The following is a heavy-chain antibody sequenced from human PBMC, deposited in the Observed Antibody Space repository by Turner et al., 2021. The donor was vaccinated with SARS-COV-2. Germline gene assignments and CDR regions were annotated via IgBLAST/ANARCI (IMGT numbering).Heavy chain of an antibody. CDR1: GFTVSSYA. J-gene: IGHJ6*02. CDR2: ISYDGSNK. CDR3: AKGYSYAYYYGLDV. Sequence: QVHLVASGGGVVQPGRSLRLPCAAPGFTVSSYAMHWVRQAPGKGLEWVAVISYDGSNKYYADSVKGRFTISRDNSKNTLYLQMNSLRAEDTAVYYCAKGYSYAYYYGLDVWGQGTTVTVSS. D-gene: IGHD5-18*01. V-gene: IGHV3-30*18.